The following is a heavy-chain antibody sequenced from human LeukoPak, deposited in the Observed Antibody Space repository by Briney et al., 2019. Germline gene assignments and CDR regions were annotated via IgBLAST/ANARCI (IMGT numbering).Heavy chain of an antibody. CDR2: IWYDGSNK. CDR3: AKPYCTNGVCSGFDY. CDR1: GFTFSSYG. D-gene: IGHD2-8*01. J-gene: IGHJ4*02. V-gene: IGHV3-33*06. Sequence: GGSLRLSCAASGFTFSSYGMHWVRQAPGKGLKWVAVIWYDGSNKYYADSVKGRFTISRDNSKNTLYLQMNSLRAEDTAVYYCAKPYCTNGVCSGFDYWGQGTLVTVSS.